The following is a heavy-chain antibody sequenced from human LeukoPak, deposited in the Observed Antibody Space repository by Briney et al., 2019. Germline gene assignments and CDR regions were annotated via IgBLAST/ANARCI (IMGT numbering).Heavy chain of an antibody. V-gene: IGHV3-23*01. CDR2: ISGSGGST. J-gene: IGHJ5*02. CDR1: GFTFSSYA. Sequence: GGSLRLSCAASGFTFSSYAMSWVRQAPGKGLEWVSAISGSGGSTYYADSVKGRFTISRDNSKNTLYLPMDSLRAEDTAVYYCAKDSGIVVVVAATAAPNWFDPWGQGTLVTVSS. CDR3: AKDSGIVVVVAATAAPNWFDP. D-gene: IGHD2-15*01.